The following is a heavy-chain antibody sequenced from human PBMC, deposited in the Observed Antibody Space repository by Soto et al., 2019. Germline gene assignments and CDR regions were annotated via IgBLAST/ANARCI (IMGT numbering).Heavy chain of an antibody. CDR3: AREVVVVAASIGGYFDL. CDR1: GGSISSGGYY. CDR2: IYYSGST. V-gene: IGHV4-31*03. D-gene: IGHD2-15*01. Sequence: QVQLQESGPGLVKPSQTLSLTCTVSGGSISSGGYYWSWIRQHPGKGLEWIGYIYYSGSTYYNPSLKSRVTISVDTSKDQFSLKLSSVTAADTAVYYCAREVVVVAASIGGYFDLWGRGTLVTVSS. J-gene: IGHJ2*01.